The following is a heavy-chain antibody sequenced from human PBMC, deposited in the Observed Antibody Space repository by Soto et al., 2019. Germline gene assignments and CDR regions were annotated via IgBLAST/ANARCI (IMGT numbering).Heavy chain of an antibody. CDR1: GGSVSSGDYY. Sequence: SETLSLTCTVSGGSVSSGDYYWSWIRQPPGKGLEWIGYIYYSGSTYYNPSLKSRVTISVDTSKNQFSLKLSSVTAADTAVYYCARYPRKYNWFDPWGQGTLVTVSS. CDR2: IYYSGST. CDR3: ARYPRKYNWFDP. V-gene: IGHV4-30-4*01. J-gene: IGHJ5*02.